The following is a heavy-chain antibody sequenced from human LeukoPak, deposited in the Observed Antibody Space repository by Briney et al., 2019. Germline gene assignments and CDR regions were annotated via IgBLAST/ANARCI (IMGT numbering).Heavy chain of an antibody. CDR3: ARDGPHSSSSHY. CDR1: GFTFSSYS. V-gene: IGHV3-21*01. D-gene: IGHD6-6*01. CDR2: ISSSSSYI. J-gene: IGHJ4*02. Sequence: GGSLRLSCAASGFTFSSYSMNWVRQAPGKGLEWVSSISSSSSYIYYADSVKGRFTISRDNAKNSLYLQMNSLRAEDTAVYYCARDGPHSSSSHYWGQGTLVTVSS.